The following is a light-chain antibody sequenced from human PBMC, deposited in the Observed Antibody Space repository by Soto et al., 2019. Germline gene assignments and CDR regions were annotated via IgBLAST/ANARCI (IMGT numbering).Light chain of an antibody. CDR1: RSDIGAFTF. V-gene: IGLV2-14*03. CDR3: SSYTSSSPHV. J-gene: IGLJ1*01. CDR2: DVN. Sequence: QSALTQPASVSGSPGQSITISCTGTRSDIGAFTFVSWYQQHPGKVPKLMIFDVNRRPSGVSDRFSGSKSGNTASLTISGLQAEDEGDYYCSSYTSSSPHVFGSGTKVTVL.